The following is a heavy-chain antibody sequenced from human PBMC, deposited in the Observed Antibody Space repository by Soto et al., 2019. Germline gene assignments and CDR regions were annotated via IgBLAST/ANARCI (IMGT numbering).Heavy chain of an antibody. CDR3: ARDGIEYSSSSVMDYYYYYMDV. Sequence: GGSLRLSCAASGFTFSSYGMHWVRQAPGKGLEWVAVISYDGSNKYYADSVKGRFTISRDNSKNTLYLQMNSLRAEDTAVYYCARDGIEYSSSSVMDYYYYYMDVWGKGTTVTVSS. CDR1: GFTFSSYG. V-gene: IGHV3-30*03. J-gene: IGHJ6*03. D-gene: IGHD6-6*01. CDR2: ISYDGSNK.